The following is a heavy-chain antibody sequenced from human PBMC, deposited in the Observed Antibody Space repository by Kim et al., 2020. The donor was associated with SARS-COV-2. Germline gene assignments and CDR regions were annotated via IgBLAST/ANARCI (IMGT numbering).Heavy chain of an antibody. Sequence: SETLSLTCTVSGGSISSSSYYWGWIRQPPGKGLEWIGSIYYSGSTYYNPSLKSRVTISVDTSKNQFSLKLSSVTAADTAVYYCARDGLRNYYDSSGYYYWGQGTLVTVSS. CDR1: GGSISSSSYY. V-gene: IGHV4-39*07. D-gene: IGHD3-22*01. J-gene: IGHJ4*02. CDR2: IYYSGST. CDR3: ARDGLRNYYDSSGYYY.